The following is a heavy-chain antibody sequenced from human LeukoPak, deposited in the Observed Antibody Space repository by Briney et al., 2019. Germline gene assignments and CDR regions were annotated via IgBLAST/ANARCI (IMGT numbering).Heavy chain of an antibody. CDR2: INHSGST. CDR3: ARGRIFMVRGVIKNYFDY. D-gene: IGHD3-10*01. Sequence: SETLSLTCGVYGGSFSDYYWSWIRQPPGKGLEWIGEINHSGSTNYNPSLKSRVTISVDTSKSQFSLKLSSVTAAVTAVYYCARGRIFMVRGVIKNYFDYWGQGTLVTVSS. CDR1: GGSFSDYY. V-gene: IGHV4-34*01. J-gene: IGHJ4*02.